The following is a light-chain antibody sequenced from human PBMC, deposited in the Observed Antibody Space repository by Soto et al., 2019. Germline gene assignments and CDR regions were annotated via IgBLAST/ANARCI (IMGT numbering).Light chain of an antibody. CDR3: SSFASSNTWV. V-gene: IGLV2-8*01. CDR2: EVT. CDR1: SSDVGAYNY. J-gene: IGLJ3*02. Sequence: QSALTQPPSASGSPGQSVTISCTGTSSDVGAYNYVSWYQQHAGKAPKLVIYEVTKRPSGVPDRFSDSKSANTASLTVSGLQAQAEADYYSSSFASSNTWVFGGGTKLTVL.